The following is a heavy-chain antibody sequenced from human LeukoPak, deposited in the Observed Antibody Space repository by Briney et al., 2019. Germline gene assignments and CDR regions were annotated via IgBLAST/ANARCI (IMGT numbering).Heavy chain of an antibody. CDR1: GXTFSSYS. D-gene: IGHD1-20*01. CDR2: ISSSSSYI. Sequence: PGGSLRLSCAASGXTFSSYSMNWVRQAPGKGLEWVSSISSSSSYIYYADSVKGRFTISRDNAKNSLYLQMNSLRAEDTAVYYCARGRTEYNWNVDPFDYWGQGTLVTVSS. V-gene: IGHV3-21*01. CDR3: ARGRTEYNWNVDPFDY. J-gene: IGHJ4*02.